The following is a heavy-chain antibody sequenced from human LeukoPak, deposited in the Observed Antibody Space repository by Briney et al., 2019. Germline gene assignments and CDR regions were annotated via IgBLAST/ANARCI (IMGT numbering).Heavy chain of an antibody. J-gene: IGHJ3*02. Sequence: SETLSLTCTVSGGSISSYYWNWIRQPPGKGLEWIGYIYHSGSTYYNPSLKSRVTISVDRSKNQFSLKLSSVTAADTAVYYCARTTVVDAFDIWGQGTMVTVSS. V-gene: IGHV4-59*12. CDR2: IYHSGST. CDR3: ARTTVVDAFDI. D-gene: IGHD4-23*01. CDR1: GGSISSYY.